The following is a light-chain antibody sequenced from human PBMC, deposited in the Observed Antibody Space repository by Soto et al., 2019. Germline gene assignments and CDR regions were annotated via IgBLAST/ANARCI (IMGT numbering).Light chain of an antibody. Sequence: QSALTQPPSASGTPGQRVTISCSGSSSNIGSNYVYWYQQLPGTAPKLLIYSNNQRPSGVPDRFSGSKSGTSASLAISGLRSEDEADYYCAAWDDSLSGPWVFGGGTKLTV. CDR2: SNN. CDR1: SSNIGSNY. V-gene: IGLV1-47*02. CDR3: AAWDDSLSGPWV. J-gene: IGLJ3*02.